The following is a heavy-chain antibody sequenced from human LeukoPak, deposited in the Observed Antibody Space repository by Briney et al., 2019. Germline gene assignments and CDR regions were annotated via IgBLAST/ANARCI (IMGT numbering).Heavy chain of an antibody. CDR3: ARVYRSGYSVDY. J-gene: IGHJ4*02. D-gene: IGHD6-19*01. CDR1: GFTFSSYS. V-gene: IGHV3-48*02. CDR2: ISSSSSYI. Sequence: GGSLRLSCAVSGFTFSSYSIDWVRQAPGKGLEWVSYISSSSSYIYYADSVKGAFTISRDNDKNSVYLQMNSLRDEDTAVYYCARVYRSGYSVDYWGQGTLVTVSS.